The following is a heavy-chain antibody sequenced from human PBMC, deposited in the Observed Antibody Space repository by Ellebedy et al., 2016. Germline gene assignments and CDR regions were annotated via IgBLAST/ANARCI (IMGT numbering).Heavy chain of an antibody. Sequence: GSLRLXCTVSGGSISSSSYYWGWIRQPPGKGLEWIGSIYYSGSTYYNPSLKSRVTISVDTSKNQFSLKLSSVTAADTAVYYCARDHYYGSGSYYNVFRYYGMDVWGQGTTVTVSS. CDR2: IYYSGST. V-gene: IGHV4-39*07. CDR1: GGSISSSSYY. CDR3: ARDHYYGSGSYYNVFRYYGMDV. J-gene: IGHJ6*02. D-gene: IGHD3-10*01.